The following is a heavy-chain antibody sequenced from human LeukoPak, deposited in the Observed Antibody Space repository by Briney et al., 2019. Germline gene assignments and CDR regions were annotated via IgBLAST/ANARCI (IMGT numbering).Heavy chain of an antibody. D-gene: IGHD3-10*01. CDR2: ISWNSGSI. Sequence: GGSLRLSCAASGFTFSSYAMHWVRQAPGKGLEWVSGISWNSGSIGYADSVKGRFTISRDNAKNSLYLQMDSLRAEDTALYYCAKERLTMIRGQDGMDVWGQGTTVTVSS. V-gene: IGHV3-9*01. CDR1: GFTFSSYA. CDR3: AKERLTMIRGQDGMDV. J-gene: IGHJ6*02.